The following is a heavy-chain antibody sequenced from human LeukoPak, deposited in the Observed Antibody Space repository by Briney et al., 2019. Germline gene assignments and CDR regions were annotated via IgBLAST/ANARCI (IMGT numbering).Heavy chain of an antibody. CDR3: ARGGSIAVAGTVGY. J-gene: IGHJ4*02. CDR1: GGTFSSYA. D-gene: IGHD6-19*01. V-gene: IGHV1-69*05. CDR2: IILIFGTA. Sequence: SVKVSCKASGGTFSSYAISWVRQAPGQGLEWMGGIILIFGTANYAQKFQGRVTITRDTSASTAYMELSSLRSEDTAVYYCARGGSIAVAGTVGYWGQGTLVTVSS.